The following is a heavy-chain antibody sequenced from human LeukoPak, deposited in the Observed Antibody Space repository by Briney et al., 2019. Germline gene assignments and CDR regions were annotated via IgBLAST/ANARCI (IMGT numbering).Heavy chain of an antibody. J-gene: IGHJ4*02. D-gene: IGHD2-15*01. Sequence: GGSLRLSCAASGFTFSNYAMTWVRRAPGKGLEWVSTISGSGDNTYYADSLKGRFTISRDNSKNTLYLQMNSLRAEDTAVYHCAKDGYRADCSGGSCYPFNYWGQGTLATVSS. V-gene: IGHV3-23*01. CDR3: AKDGYRADCSGGSCYPFNY. CDR2: ISGSGDNT. CDR1: GFTFSNYA.